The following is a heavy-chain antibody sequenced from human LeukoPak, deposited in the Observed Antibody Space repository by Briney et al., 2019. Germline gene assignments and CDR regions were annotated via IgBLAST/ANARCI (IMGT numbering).Heavy chain of an antibody. J-gene: IGHJ5*02. CDR3: ARDGRGKTGHWFDP. Sequence: SETLSLTCTVSGGSISSYYWSWIRQPPGKGLEWIGYIYYSGSTNYNPSLKSRVTISVDTSKNQFSLKLSSVTAADTAVYYCARDGRGKTGHWFDPWGQGTLVTVSS. D-gene: IGHD3/OR15-3a*01. CDR1: GGSISSYY. CDR2: IYYSGST. V-gene: IGHV4-59*12.